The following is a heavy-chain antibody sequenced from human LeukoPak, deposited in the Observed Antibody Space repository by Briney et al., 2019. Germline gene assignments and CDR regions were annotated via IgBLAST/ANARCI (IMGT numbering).Heavy chain of an antibody. D-gene: IGHD3-22*01. CDR2: INPNSGGT. V-gene: IGHV1-2*06. Sequence: ASVKVSCKASGYTFTGYYMHWVRQAPGQGLEWMGRINPNSGGTNYAQKFQGRVTMTRDTSISTAYMELSRLRSDDTAVYYRARSLYDSSGTDYWGQGTLVTVSS. CDR1: GYTFTGYY. J-gene: IGHJ4*02. CDR3: ARSLYDSSGTDY.